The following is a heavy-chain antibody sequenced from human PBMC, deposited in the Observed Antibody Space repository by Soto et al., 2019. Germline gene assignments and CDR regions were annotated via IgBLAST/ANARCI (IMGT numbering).Heavy chain of an antibody. CDR3: TTSGRCWPDSFYF. CDR1: GVSFNAYF. D-gene: IGHD6-13*01. J-gene: IGHJ3*01. CDR2: ATPYGRC. Sequence: QVQLQQWGAGLLKPSETLSLTCAVYGVSFNAYFWNWVRQPPGKGLEWMGEATPYGRCNYNPFLKSRVTISKDTSQNQFSLEVRSLPAADTAVYYCTTSGRCWPDSFYFWGQGAMVTVSS. V-gene: IGHV4-34*02.